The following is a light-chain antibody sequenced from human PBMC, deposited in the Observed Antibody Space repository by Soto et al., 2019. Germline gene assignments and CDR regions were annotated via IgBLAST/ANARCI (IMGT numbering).Light chain of an antibody. CDR1: QSVSSY. J-gene: IGKJ4*01. Sequence: SLSPXERATLSCRASQSVSSYLAWYQQKPGQAPRLLIYDASNRATGIPARFSGSGSGTDFTLTISSLEPEDFAVYYCQQRSNWALTFGGGTKVDIK. V-gene: IGKV3-11*01. CDR2: DAS. CDR3: QQRSNWALT.